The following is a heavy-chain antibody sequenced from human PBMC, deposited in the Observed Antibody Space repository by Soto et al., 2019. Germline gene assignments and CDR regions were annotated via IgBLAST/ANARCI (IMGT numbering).Heavy chain of an antibody. CDR3: VREPWGFSGTWYDY. D-gene: IGHD6-13*01. Sequence: PGGSLRLSCAASQFSFSSYWMHCVRHVPGKGPAWVSRINHDGSKTEYADSVKGRFTISRDNTNNTLYLQMNSLRVEDTAMYYCVREPWGFSGTWYDYWGQGTLVTVSS. J-gene: IGHJ4*02. CDR2: INHDGSKT. V-gene: IGHV3-74*01. CDR1: QFSFSSYW.